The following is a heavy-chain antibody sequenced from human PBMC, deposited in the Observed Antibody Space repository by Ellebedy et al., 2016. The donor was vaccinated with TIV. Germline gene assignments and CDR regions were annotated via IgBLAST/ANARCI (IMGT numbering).Heavy chain of an antibody. CDR2: INPSGGST. CDR3: ARDSGIAVAGGPFDY. CDR1: GYTFTSYY. J-gene: IGHJ4*02. D-gene: IGHD6-19*01. Sequence: ASVKVSCXASGYTFTSYYMHWVRQAPGQGLEWMGIINPSGGSTSYAQKFQGRVTMTRDTSTSTVYMELSSLRSEDTAVYYCARDSGIAVAGGPFDYWGQGTLVTVSS. V-gene: IGHV1-46*01.